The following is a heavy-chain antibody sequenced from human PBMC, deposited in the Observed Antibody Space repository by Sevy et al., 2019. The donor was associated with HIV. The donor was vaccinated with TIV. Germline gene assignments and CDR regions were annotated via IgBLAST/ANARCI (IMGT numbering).Heavy chain of an antibody. CDR2: ISHDGGTQ. Sequence: GGSLRLSCAASGFSFSRCGIHWVRQAPGRGLEWVAVISHDGGTQYYADSVKGRFTVSRDNSKYTAYLEMDSLSTEDTAVYFCAKDLFGDYCLCSVDYWGQGALVTVSS. CDR3: AKDLFGDYCLCSVDY. D-gene: IGHD4-17*01. J-gene: IGHJ4*02. CDR1: GFSFSRCG. V-gene: IGHV3-30*18.